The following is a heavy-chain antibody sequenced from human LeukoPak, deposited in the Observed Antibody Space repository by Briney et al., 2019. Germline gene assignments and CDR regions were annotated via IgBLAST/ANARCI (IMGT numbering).Heavy chain of an antibody. J-gene: IGHJ4*02. V-gene: IGHV3-23*01. Sequence: GGSLRLSCAASGFTFSSYTMNWVRQAPGKGLEWVSAISGSGGSTYYADSVKGRFTISRDNSKNTLYLQMNSLRAEDTAVYYCAKDPTMIVVVIPDYWGQGTLVTVSS. CDR2: ISGSGGST. CDR1: GFTFSSYT. CDR3: AKDPTMIVVVIPDY. D-gene: IGHD3-22*01.